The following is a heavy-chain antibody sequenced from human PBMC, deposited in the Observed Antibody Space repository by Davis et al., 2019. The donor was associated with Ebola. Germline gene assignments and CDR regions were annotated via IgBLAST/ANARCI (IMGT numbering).Heavy chain of an antibody. J-gene: IGHJ6*02. V-gene: IGHV1-69*06. D-gene: IGHD6-19*01. CDR2: IIPIFGTA. CDR3: ETLIAVADRSMDV. CDR1: GYTFTSYG. Sequence: AASVKVSCKASGYTFTSYGISWVRQAPGQGLEWMGGIIPIFGTANYAQKFQGRVTITADKSTSTAYMELSSLRSEDTAVYYCETLIAVADRSMDVWGQGTTVTVSS.